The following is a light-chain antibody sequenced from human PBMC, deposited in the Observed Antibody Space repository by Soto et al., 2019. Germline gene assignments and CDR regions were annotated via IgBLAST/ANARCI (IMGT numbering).Light chain of an antibody. CDR1: QSVTTY. J-gene: IGKJ4*01. CDR3: QQYGDWPGA. V-gene: IGKV3-11*01. CDR2: GAS. Sequence: EIVLTQSPATLSLSPGGRATLSCRASQSVTTYLAWYQQRPGQAPRPLIYGASNRATGIPDRFSGSGSGTDFTLTISRLEPEDFAVYSCQQYGDWPGAFGGGTKVDIK.